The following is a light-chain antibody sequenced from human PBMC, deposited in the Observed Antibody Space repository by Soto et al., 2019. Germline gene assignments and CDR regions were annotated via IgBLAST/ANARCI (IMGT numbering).Light chain of an antibody. CDR3: QQYDKRPPVT. J-gene: IGKJ5*01. V-gene: IGKV3-15*01. CDR2: DAS. Sequence: EIVMTQSPATLSVSPGERATLSCRASQSVSRNLAWYQQKPGQAPRLLIYDASTRAPGIPARFSGSGSGTEFTLTISSLQSEDFAVYYCQQYDKRPPVTFGQGTRLEFK. CDR1: QSVSRN.